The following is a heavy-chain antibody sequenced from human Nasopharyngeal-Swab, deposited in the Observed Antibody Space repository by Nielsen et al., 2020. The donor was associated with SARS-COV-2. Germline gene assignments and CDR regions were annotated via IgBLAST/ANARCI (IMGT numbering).Heavy chain of an antibody. Sequence: SETLSLTCAVSGGSFSGYSWNWIRQPPGKGLEWIGQVNYRGSVKYNPSLESRVTISVDTSKNQFSLKVNSVTAADTAVYYCARGQLPDYGVPLDYWGQGNLVTVSS. CDR1: GGSFSGYS. D-gene: IGHD4-17*01. V-gene: IGHV4-34*01. CDR2: VNYRGSV. J-gene: IGHJ4*02. CDR3: ARGQLPDYGVPLDY.